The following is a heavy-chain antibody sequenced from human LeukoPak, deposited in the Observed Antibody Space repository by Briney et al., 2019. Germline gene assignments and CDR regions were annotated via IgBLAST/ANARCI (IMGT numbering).Heavy chain of an antibody. CDR1: GYTFTSYG. CDR3: AKGRAAVVPAATGLYFDY. D-gene: IGHD2-2*01. J-gene: IGHJ4*02. CDR2: ISAYNGNT. V-gene: IGHV1-18*01. Sequence: ASVKVSCKASGYTFTSYGISWVRQAPGQGLEWMGWISAYNGNTNYAQKLQGRVTMTTDTSTSTAYMELRSLRSDDTAVYYCAKGRAAVVPAATGLYFDYWGQGTLVTVSS.